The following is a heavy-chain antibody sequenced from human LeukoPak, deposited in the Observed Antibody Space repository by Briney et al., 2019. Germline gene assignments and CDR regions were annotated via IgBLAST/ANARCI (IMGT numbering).Heavy chain of an antibody. V-gene: IGHV4-31*03. J-gene: IGHJ3*02. D-gene: IGHD3-10*01. CDR1: GGSISSGGYY. Sequence: PSQTLSLTCTVSGGSISSGGYYWSWIRRHPGKGLEWIGYIYYSGSTYYNPSLKSRVTISVDTSKNQFSLKLSSVTAADTAVYYCATPGGGDAFDIWGQGTMVTVSS. CDR3: ATPGGGDAFDI. CDR2: IYYSGST.